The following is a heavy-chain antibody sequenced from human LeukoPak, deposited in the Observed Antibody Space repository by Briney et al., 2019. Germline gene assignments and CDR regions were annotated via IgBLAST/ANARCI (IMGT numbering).Heavy chain of an antibody. J-gene: IGHJ4*02. D-gene: IGHD5-12*01. V-gene: IGHV3-48*01. CDR3: ARDYIVTTKKGFDY. CDR1: GFTFSSYS. Sequence: GGSLRLSCAASGFTFSSYSMNWVRQAPGKGLECVSYISSSSSTIYYADSVKGRFTISRDNAKNSLYLQMNSLRGEDTAVYYCARDYIVTTKKGFDYWGQGTLVTVSS. CDR2: ISSSSSTI.